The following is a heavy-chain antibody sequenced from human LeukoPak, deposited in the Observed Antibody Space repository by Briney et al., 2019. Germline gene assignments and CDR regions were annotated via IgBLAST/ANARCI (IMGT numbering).Heavy chain of an antibody. J-gene: IGHJ3*02. CDR3: ASHNYGGKGLRRAFDI. CDR2: IYSGGST. V-gene: IGHV3-53*01. Sequence: GGSLRLSCAASGLTVSSNYMSWVRQAPGKGLEWVSVIYSGGSTYYADSVKGRFTISRDNSKNTLYLQMNSLRAEDTAVYYCASHNYGGKGLRRAFDIWGQGTMVTVSS. D-gene: IGHD4-23*01. CDR1: GLTVSSNY.